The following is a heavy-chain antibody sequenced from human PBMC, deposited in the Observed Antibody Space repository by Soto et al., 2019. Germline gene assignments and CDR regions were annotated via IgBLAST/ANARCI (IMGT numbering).Heavy chain of an antibody. CDR1: GFTFSNYA. J-gene: IGHJ4*02. V-gene: IGHV3-23*01. CDR2: IRGSAGTP. CDR3: AKDRDYFDY. Sequence: EVQLLESGGGLVQPGGSLRLSCAASGFTFSNYAMNWVRQAPGKGLEWVASIRGSAGTPYYADSVRGRFTISRDNSKNTLSLQMNSLRVEDTAVCYCAKDRDYFDYWGQGALVTVSS.